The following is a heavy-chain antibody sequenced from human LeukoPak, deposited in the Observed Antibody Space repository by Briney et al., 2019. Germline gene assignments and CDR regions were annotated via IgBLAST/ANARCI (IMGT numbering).Heavy chain of an antibody. V-gene: IGHV4-39*01. CDR2: IYYSGST. CDR1: GGSISSSSYY. D-gene: IGHD3-22*01. Sequence: SETLSLTCTVSGGSISSSSYYWGWIRQPPGKGLEWIGSIYYSGSTYHNPSLKSRVTISVDTSKNQFSLKLSSVTAADTAVYYCARHLSWRSGYSEYFQHWGQGTLVTVSS. CDR3: ARHLSWRSGYSEYFQH. J-gene: IGHJ1*01.